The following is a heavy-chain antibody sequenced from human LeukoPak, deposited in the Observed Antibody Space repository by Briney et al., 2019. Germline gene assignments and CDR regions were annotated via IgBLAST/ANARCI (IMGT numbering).Heavy chain of an antibody. J-gene: IGHJ3*02. CDR3: AKGSGYCSSTSCYLDAFDI. CDR2: TRYDGSKK. D-gene: IGHD2-2*03. CDR1: GFTFSNYG. V-gene: IGHV3-30*02. Sequence: PGGSLRLSCAASGFTFSNYGMYWVRQAPGKGLEWVAFTRYDGSKKYYADSVKGRFTMSRDNSKNTLYLQMNSLRAEDTAVYYCAKGSGYCSSTSCYLDAFDIWGQGTMVTVSS.